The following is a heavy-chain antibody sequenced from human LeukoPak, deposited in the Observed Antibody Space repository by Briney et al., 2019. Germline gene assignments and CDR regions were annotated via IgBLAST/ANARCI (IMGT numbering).Heavy chain of an antibody. CDR3: ARVGGLDWLLIVLDY. J-gene: IGHJ4*02. V-gene: IGHV4-39*07. D-gene: IGHD3-9*01. CDR2: IYYSGST. CDR1: GGSISSSSYD. Sequence: SETLSLTSTVSGGSISSSSYDWGWIRQPPGKGLEWIGSIYYSGSTYYNPSLKSRVTISVDTSKNQFSLKLSSVTAADTAVYYCARVGGLDWLLIVLDYWGQGTLVTVSS.